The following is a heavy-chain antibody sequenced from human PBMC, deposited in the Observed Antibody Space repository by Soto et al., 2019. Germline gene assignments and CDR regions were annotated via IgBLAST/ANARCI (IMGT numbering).Heavy chain of an antibody. V-gene: IGHV3-33*01. CDR1: GFAFSGYA. Sequence: GRSLRLSCAASGFAFSGYAMHWVRQAPGKGLEWVAIIWYDGSNTYYADSVKGRFTISRDNSKNMVYLQMNSLRAEDTAVYYCARDLKTRHCDYWGQGTLVTVSS. J-gene: IGHJ4*02. CDR2: IWYDGSNT. D-gene: IGHD4-17*01. CDR3: ARDLKTRHCDY.